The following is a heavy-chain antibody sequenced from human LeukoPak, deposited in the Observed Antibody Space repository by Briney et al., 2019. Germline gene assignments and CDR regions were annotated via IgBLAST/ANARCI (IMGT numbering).Heavy chain of an antibody. J-gene: IGHJ6*02. CDR2: IIPIFGTA. CDR1: GGTFSSYA. V-gene: IGHV1-69*05. CDR3: ARGGGSYGMDV. Sequence: SVKVSCKASGGTFSSYAISWVRQAPGQGLEWMGGIIPIFGTANYAQKLQGRVTMTTDTSTSTAYMELRSLRSDDTAVYYCARGGGSYGMDVWGQGTTVTVSS. D-gene: IGHD3-10*01.